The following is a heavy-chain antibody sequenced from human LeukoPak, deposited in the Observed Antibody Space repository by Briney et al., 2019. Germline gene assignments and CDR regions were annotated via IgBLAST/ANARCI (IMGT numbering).Heavy chain of an antibody. Sequence: GESLKISFAASGFTFSSYAMHWVRQAPGKGLEYGSAISSNGCSTYYANSLKGRFNNSRDNSKNPLYLQMGSLRAEDMAGYYCSRESEYATATVDYWGQGTLVTVSS. V-gene: IGHV3-64*01. D-gene: IGHD4-17*01. CDR3: SRESEYATATVDY. CDR1: GFTFSSYA. J-gene: IGHJ4*02. CDR2: ISSNGCST.